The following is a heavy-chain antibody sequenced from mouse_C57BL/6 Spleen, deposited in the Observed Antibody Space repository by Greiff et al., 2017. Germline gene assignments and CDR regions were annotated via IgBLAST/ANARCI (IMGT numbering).Heavy chain of an antibody. CDR3: TKLLDGTRDYFDY. V-gene: IGHV1-15*01. J-gene: IGHJ2*01. Sequence: QVQLQQSGAELVRPGASVTLSCKASGYTFTDYEMHWVKQTPVHGLEWIGAIDPETGGTNYNQKFKGKAILTADKSSSTAYMVLRSLTSEDSAVYYGTKLLDGTRDYFDYWGQGTTLTVSS. CDR1: GYTFTDYE. CDR2: IDPETGGT. D-gene: IGHD2-1*01.